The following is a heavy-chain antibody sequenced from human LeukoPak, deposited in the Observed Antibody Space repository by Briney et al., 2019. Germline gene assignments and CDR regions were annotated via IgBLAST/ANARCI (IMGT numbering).Heavy chain of an antibody. CDR1: GGSISSSSYY. J-gene: IGHJ6*03. D-gene: IGHD3-22*01. CDR2: IYYSGST. V-gene: IGHV4-39*01. CDR3: ARRADSSGYYYAPMDV. Sequence: SETLSLTCTVSGGSISSSSYYWGWIRQPPGKGLEWIGSIYYSGSTYYNPSLKSRVTISVDTSKNQFSLTLSSVTAADTAVYYCARRADSSGYYYAPMDVWGKGTTVTVSS.